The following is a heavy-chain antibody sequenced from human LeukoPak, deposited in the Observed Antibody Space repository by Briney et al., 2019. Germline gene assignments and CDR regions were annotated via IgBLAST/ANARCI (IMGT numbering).Heavy chain of an antibody. CDR2: IYYSGST. CDR1: GGSLSSYY. CDR3: ARTVSGWYADY. Sequence: SETLSLTCTVSGGSLSSYYWSWVRQPPGKGLEWIGYIYYSGSTNYKPSLKSRVTISVDTSKNQYSLTLSSVTAADTAVYYCARTVSGWYADYWGQGTLVTVSS. D-gene: IGHD6-19*01. J-gene: IGHJ4*02. V-gene: IGHV4-59*01.